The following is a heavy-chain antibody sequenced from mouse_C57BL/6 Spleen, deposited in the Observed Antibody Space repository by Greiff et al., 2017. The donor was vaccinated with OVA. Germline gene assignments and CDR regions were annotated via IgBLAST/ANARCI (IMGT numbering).Heavy chain of an antibody. CDR1: GFTFSDYG. J-gene: IGHJ4*01. CDR2: ISSGSSTI. Sequence: EVKLVESGGGLVKPGGSLKLSCAASGFTFSDYGMHWVRQAPEKGLEWVAYISSGSSTIYYADTVKGQCTISRDTAKNTVFLQMTSLRSEDTAMYYCARDDYDVYYAMDYWGQGTSVTVSS. D-gene: IGHD2-4*01. V-gene: IGHV5-17*01. CDR3: ARDDYDVYYAMDY.